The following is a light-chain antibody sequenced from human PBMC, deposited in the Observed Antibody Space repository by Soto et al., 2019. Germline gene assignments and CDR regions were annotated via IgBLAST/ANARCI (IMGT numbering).Light chain of an antibody. V-gene: IGKV3-11*01. CDR1: QSVSSY. CDR3: QQRSIWPPLT. J-gene: IGKJ4*01. Sequence: EIVLTQSPATLSLSPGERATLSCRASQSVSSYLAWCQQKPGQAPRLLIYDASNRATGIPARFSGSGSGTDFTLTISSLEPEDFAVYYCQQRSIWPPLTFGGGTKVEIK. CDR2: DAS.